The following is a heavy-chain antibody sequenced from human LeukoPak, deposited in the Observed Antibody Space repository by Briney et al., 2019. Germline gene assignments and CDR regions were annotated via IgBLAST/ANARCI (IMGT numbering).Heavy chain of an antibody. V-gene: IGHV1-2*02. CDR1: GYTFTGYQ. J-gene: IGHJ4*02. CDR2: INPNSGAT. Sequence: ASAKVSCKASGYTFTGYQMHWVRQAPGQGLEWMGWINPNSGATNYAQEFQGRVTMTRDTSIGTAYMELSRLRSDDTAVYYCARDYYGSGSYSTDYWGQGTLVTVSS. D-gene: IGHD3-10*01. CDR3: ARDYYGSGSYSTDY.